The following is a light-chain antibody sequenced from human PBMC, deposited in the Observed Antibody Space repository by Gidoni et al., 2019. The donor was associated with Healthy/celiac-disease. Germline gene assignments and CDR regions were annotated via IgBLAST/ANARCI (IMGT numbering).Light chain of an antibody. CDR3: QQSYSTPPFT. CDR1: QSISSY. Sequence: DIQMSQSPPSQSASVGDRVTITCRASQSISSYLNWYQQKPGKAPTLLIYGASSLQSGVPSRFSGSGSGTDFTLTISSLQPEDFATYYCQQSYSTPPFTFGPGTKVDIK. J-gene: IGKJ3*01. CDR2: GAS. V-gene: IGKV1-39*01.